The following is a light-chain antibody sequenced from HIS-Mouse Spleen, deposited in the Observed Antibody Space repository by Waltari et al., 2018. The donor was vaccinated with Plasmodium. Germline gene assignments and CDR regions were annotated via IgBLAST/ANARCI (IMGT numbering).Light chain of an antibody. J-gene: IGLJ3*02. CDR3: YSTDSSGNHRV. Sequence: SYELTQPPSVSVSPGQTARTTCPGDALPKKYAYWYQQKSGQAPVLVSYEDSKRPSGIPERFSGSSSGTMATLTISGAQVEDEADYYCYSTDSSGNHRVFGGGTKLTVL. CDR2: EDS. V-gene: IGLV3-10*01. CDR1: ALPKKY.